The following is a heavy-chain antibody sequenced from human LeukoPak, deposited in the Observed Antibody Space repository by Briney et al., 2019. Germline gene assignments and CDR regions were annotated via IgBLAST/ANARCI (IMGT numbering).Heavy chain of an antibody. D-gene: IGHD2-2*01. CDR3: ARAGCSSTSCPFDY. CDR1: GGTFSSYA. V-gene: IGHV1-69*04. J-gene: IGHJ4*02. Sequence: SVKVSCKASGGTFSSYAISWVRQAPGQGLEWMGRVIPILGIANYAQKFQGRVTITADKSTSTAYMELSSLRSEDTAVYYCARAGCSSTSCPFDYWGQGTLVTVSS. CDR2: VIPILGIA.